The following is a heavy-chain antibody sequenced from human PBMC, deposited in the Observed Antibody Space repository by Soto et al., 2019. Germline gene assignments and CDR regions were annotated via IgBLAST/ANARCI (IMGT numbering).Heavy chain of an antibody. D-gene: IGHD3-10*01. CDR1: CGSFSGYY. J-gene: IGHJ6*02. CDR3: ARAGGRYYGSGSYYSPHYYYGMDV. CDR2: INHSGST. Sequence: SETLSLTCAVYCGSFSGYYWSWIRQPPGKGLEWIGEINHSGSTNYNPSLKSRVTISVDTSKNQFSLKLSSVTAADTAVYYCARAGGRYYGSGSYYSPHYYYGMDVWGQGTTVTVSS. V-gene: IGHV4-34*01.